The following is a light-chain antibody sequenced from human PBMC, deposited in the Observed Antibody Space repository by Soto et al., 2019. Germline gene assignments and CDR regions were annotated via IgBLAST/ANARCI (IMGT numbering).Light chain of an antibody. V-gene: IGKV1-9*01. J-gene: IGKJ5*01. Sequence: DIQLTQSPSFLSASVGDRVTITCRASQGISNDLAWYQQRPGKAPNLLIYTASTLQSGVPSRFSGSGSGTEFTLTISSLQPEDFATYYCQQRHSYPITFGQGTRPEIK. CDR1: QGISND. CDR3: QQRHSYPIT. CDR2: TAS.